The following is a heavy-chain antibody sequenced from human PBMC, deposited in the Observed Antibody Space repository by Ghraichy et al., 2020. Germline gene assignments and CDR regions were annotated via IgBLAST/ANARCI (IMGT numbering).Heavy chain of an antibody. CDR2: ISHSGST. V-gene: IGHV4-30-2*01. Sequence: SETLSLTCAVSGVSISSGGYHWSWIRQPPGKGLEWIGYISHSGSTYSTPSLKSRVTISVDRSKNQFSLKLSSVTAADTAVYYCARRFGELWGEGTLVTVSS. CDR3: ARRFGEL. J-gene: IGHJ4*02. CDR1: GVSISSGGYH. D-gene: IGHD3-10*01.